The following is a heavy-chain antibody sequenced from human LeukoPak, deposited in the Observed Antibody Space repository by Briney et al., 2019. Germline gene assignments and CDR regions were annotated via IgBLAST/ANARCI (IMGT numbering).Heavy chain of an antibody. Sequence: PSETLSPTCAVSGYSISSGYYWGWIRQPPGKGLEWIGSIYNSGSTHYNPSLKSRVTISVDRSKNQFSLKLSTVTAADTAVYYCASHCSGGSCYEGYNWFDPWGQGTLVTVSS. CDR3: ASHCSGGSCYEGYNWFDP. D-gene: IGHD2-15*01. J-gene: IGHJ5*02. CDR1: GYSISSGYY. CDR2: IYNSGST. V-gene: IGHV4-38-2*01.